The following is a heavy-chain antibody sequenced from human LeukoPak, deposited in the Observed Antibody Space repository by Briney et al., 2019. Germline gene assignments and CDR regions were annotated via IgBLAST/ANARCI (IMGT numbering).Heavy chain of an antibody. D-gene: IGHD5-24*01. CDR2: ISGSGGGT. V-gene: IGHV3-23*01. CDR1: EFTFSSYA. Sequence: QPGASLRISCTASEFTFSSYAMSWVRQAPGKGLEWVSLISGSGGGTYYADSVKGRFNIFRDNSKNTQDLQMNSLRAEDTAVYYCAKTGTEDGYNIYFDHWGQGTLVTVSP. J-gene: IGHJ4*02. CDR3: AKTGTEDGYNIYFDH.